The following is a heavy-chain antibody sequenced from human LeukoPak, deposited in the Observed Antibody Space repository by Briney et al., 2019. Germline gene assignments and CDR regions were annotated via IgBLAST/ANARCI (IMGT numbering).Heavy chain of an antibody. D-gene: IGHD1-26*01. CDR1: GFTASSNY. CDR2: IYSGGST. V-gene: IGHV3-66*02. J-gene: IGHJ4*02. Sequence: VGSPRHSPAASGFTASSNYMSWVPHAPGKGLEWVSVIYSGGSTYYADSVKGRFTISRDNSKNTLYLQMNSLRAEDTAVYYCARDFTDPVGATRVYYFDYWGQGTLVTVSS. CDR3: ARDFTDPVGATRVYYFDY.